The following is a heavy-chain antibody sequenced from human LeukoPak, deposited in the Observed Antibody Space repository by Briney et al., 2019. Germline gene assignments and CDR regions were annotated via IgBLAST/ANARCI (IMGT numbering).Heavy chain of an antibody. V-gene: IGHV4-61*09. CDR2: IYTSGST. CDR3: ARDSSGYWSRFDY. D-gene: IGHD3-22*01. Sequence: PSQTLSLTCTVSGGSISSGSYCWSWIRQPAGKGLEWIGHIYTSGSTNYNPSLKSRVTISVDTSKNQFSLKLSSVTAADTAVYYCARDSSGYWSRFDYWGQGTLVTVSS. J-gene: IGHJ4*02. CDR1: GGSISSGSYC.